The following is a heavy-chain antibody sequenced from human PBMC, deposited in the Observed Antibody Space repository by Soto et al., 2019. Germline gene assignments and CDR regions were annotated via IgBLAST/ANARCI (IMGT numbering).Heavy chain of an antibody. J-gene: IGHJ6*03. CDR2: ISYDGSNK. CDR1: GFTFSSYG. Sequence: GGSLRLSCAASGFTFSSYGMHWVRQAPGKGLEWVAVISYDGSNKYYADSVKGRFTISRDNSKNTLYLQMNSLRAEDTAVYYCAKDYYGSGSYYLSGYYYMDVWGKGTTVTVSS. V-gene: IGHV3-30*18. CDR3: AKDYYGSGSYYLSGYYYMDV. D-gene: IGHD3-10*01.